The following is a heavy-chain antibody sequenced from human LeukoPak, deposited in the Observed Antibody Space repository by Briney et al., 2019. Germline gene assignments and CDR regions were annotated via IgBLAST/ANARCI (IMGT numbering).Heavy chain of an antibody. CDR2: ISSSSSYI. D-gene: IGHD6-19*01. CDR1: GFTFSSYS. Sequence: PGGSLRLSCAASGFTFSSYSMNWVRQAPGKGLEWVSSISSSSSYIYYADSVKGRFTISRDNAKNSLYLQMNSLRAEDTAVYYCARDEQWLVKYYYMDVWGKGTTVTVSS. J-gene: IGHJ6*03. CDR3: ARDEQWLVKYYYMDV. V-gene: IGHV3-21*01.